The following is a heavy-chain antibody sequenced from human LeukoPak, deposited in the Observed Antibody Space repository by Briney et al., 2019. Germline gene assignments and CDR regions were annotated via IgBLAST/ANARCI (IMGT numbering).Heavy chain of an antibody. Sequence: HGASVKVSCRTSGYIFAGYNMHWVRQAPGQGLEWMGRIDPNSGDTRISQKFQSRVTVTRDTSISTVYMELRGLRSDDTAIYYCAREGSGFDYYYFDSWGQGTLVTVSS. CDR1: GYIFAGYN. J-gene: IGHJ4*02. CDR3: AREGSGFDYYYFDS. CDR2: IDPNSGDT. V-gene: IGHV1-2*02. D-gene: IGHD5-12*01.